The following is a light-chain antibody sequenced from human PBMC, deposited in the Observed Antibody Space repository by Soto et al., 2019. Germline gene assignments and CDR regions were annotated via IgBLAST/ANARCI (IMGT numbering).Light chain of an antibody. CDR2: AND. J-gene: IGLJ2*01. CDR3: AVWDDKLKGL. V-gene: IGLV1-44*01. Sequence: QSVLTQPPSMSGTPGQRVTISCSGIRSNIGGNAVTWYQQVPGTAPKLLIYANDQRPSGVSDRVSGSKSATSASLAISGLQSEDEADYYCAVWDDKLKGLFGGGTKVTVL. CDR1: RSNIGGNA.